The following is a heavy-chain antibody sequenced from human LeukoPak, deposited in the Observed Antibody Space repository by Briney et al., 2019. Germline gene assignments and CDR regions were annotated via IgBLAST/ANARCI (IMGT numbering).Heavy chain of an antibody. CDR1: GGSISSYY. V-gene: IGHV4-4*09. CDR3: ARHARNYYYYMDV. CDR2: IYTSGST. Sequence: SETLSLTCTVSGGSISSYYWSWIRQPPGKGLEWIGYIYTSGSTNYNPSLKSRVTISVDTSKNQFPLKLSSVTAADTAVYYCARHARNYYYYMDVWGKGTTVTVSS. J-gene: IGHJ6*03.